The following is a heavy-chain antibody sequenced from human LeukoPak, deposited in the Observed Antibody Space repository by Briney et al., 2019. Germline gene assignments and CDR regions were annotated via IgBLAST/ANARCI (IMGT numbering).Heavy chain of an antibody. Sequence: GGSLRLSCAASGFTFSSYGTHWVRQAPGKGLEWVAVISYDGSNKYYADSVKGRFTISRDNSKNTLYLQLNSLRPEDTAVYYCARDQLAYSGYDTLFDYWGQGTLVTVSS. CDR2: ISYDGSNK. V-gene: IGHV3-30*03. D-gene: IGHD5-12*01. J-gene: IGHJ4*02. CDR1: GFTFSSYG. CDR3: ARDQLAYSGYDTLFDY.